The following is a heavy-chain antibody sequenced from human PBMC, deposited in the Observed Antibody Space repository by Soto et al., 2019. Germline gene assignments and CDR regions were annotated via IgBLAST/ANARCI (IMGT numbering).Heavy chain of an antibody. CDR2: IYPGDSDT. D-gene: IGHD3-22*01. Sequence: GESLKISCKGSGYSFTSYWIGWVRQMPGKGLEWMGIIYPGDSDTRYSPSFQGQVTISADKSISTAYLQWSSLKASDTAMYYCATQTTAYYYDRSGYWSYDYWGQGTLVTVSS. J-gene: IGHJ4*02. CDR3: ATQTTAYYYDRSGYWSYDY. CDR1: GYSFTSYW. V-gene: IGHV5-51*01.